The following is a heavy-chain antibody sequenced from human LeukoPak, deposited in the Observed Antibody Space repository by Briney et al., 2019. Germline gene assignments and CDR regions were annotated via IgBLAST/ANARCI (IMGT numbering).Heavy chain of an antibody. CDR2: IYSGGST. CDR1: GFTVSSNY. CDR3: ARDERYYYDSSGPP. D-gene: IGHD3-22*01. V-gene: IGHV3-66*01. Sequence: GGSLRLSCAASGFTVSSNYMSWVRQAPGKGLEWVSVIYSGGSTYYADSVKGRFTISRDNSKNTLYLQMDSLRAEDTAVYYCARDERYYYDSSGPPWGQGTLVTVSS. J-gene: IGHJ5*02.